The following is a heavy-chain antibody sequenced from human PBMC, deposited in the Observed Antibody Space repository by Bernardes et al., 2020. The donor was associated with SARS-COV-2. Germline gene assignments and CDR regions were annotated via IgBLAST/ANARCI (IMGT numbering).Heavy chain of an antibody. CDR2: IYYSGST. Sequence: SETLSLTRTVSGGSISSSSYYWGWIRQPPGKGLEWIGSIYYSGSTYYNPSLKSRVTISVDTSKNQFSLKLSSVTAADTAVYYCARYYYDSSGAHDPWGQGTLVTVSA. J-gene: IGHJ5*02. D-gene: IGHD3-22*01. CDR1: GGSISSSSYY. V-gene: IGHV4-39*01. CDR3: ARYYYDSSGAHDP.